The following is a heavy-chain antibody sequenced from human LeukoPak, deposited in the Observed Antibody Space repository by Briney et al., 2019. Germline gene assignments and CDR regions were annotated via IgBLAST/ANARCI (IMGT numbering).Heavy chain of an antibody. CDR1: GASFSLYY. J-gene: IGHJ4*02. Sequence: SETLSLTCSVAGASFSLYYWSWIRQPPGKGLEWIGYISHSGNTDYNPSLKSRVTISADTSRNQFSLKMTSVTAADTAVYYCARSRKLDYWGQGTLVTVSS. CDR3: ARSRKLDY. D-gene: IGHD1-14*01. CDR2: ISHSGNT. V-gene: IGHV4-59*08.